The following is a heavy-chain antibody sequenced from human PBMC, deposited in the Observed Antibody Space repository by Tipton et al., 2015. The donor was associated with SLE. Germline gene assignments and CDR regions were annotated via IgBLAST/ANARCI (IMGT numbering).Heavy chain of an antibody. CDR1: GGTFSSYA. D-gene: IGHD1-26*01. V-gene: IGHV1-69*06. CDR2: IIPIFGTA. CDR3: ASQIVGATHDAFDI. J-gene: IGHJ3*02. Sequence: QLVQSGAEVKKPGSSVKVSCKASGGTFSSYAISWVRQAPGQGLEWMGGIIPIFGTANYAQKFQGRVTITADKSTSTAYMELSSLRSEDTAVYYCASQIVGATHDAFDIWGQGTMVTVSS.